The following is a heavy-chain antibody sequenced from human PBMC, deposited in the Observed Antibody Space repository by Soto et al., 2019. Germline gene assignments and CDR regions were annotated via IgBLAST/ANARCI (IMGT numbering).Heavy chain of an antibody. D-gene: IGHD3-10*01. J-gene: IGHJ5*02. Sequence: ASVKVSCKASGGTFSSYAISWVRQAPGQGLEWMGGIIPIFGTANYAQKFQGRVTITADESTSTAYMELSSLRSEDTAVYYCARVGSAFGINWFDPWGQGTLVTVSS. V-gene: IGHV1-69*13. CDR2: IIPIFGTA. CDR1: GGTFSSYA. CDR3: ARVGSAFGINWFDP.